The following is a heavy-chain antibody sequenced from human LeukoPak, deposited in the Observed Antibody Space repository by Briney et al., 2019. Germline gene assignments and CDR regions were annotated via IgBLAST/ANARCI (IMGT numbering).Heavy chain of an antibody. V-gene: IGHV1-46*01. CDR1: GYTFTSYY. J-gene: IGHJ3*02. CDR3: ALSGSKRDAFDI. Sequence: ASVKVSCKASGYTFTSYYMHWVRQAPGQGLEWMGIINPSGGSTSYAQKFQGRVTMTRDTSTSTVYMELSSLRSEDTAAYYCALSGSKRDAFDIWGQGTMVTVSS. D-gene: IGHD3-3*01. CDR2: INPSGGST.